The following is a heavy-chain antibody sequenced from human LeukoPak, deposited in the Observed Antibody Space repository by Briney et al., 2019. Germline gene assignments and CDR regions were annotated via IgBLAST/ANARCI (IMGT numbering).Heavy chain of an antibody. J-gene: IGHJ6*04. CDR3: ARFWGYYCSSTSCPVYYYYHGMDV. CDR2: IYYSGST. V-gene: IGHV4-59*01. Sequence: SETLSLTCTVSGGSFSSYYWSWIRQPPGKGLEWIGYIYYSGSTNYNPSLKSRVTISVGTSKNQFSLKLSSVTAADTAVYYCARFWGYYCSSTSCPVYYYYHGMDVWGKGTTVTVSS. CDR1: GGSFSSYY. D-gene: IGHD2-2*01.